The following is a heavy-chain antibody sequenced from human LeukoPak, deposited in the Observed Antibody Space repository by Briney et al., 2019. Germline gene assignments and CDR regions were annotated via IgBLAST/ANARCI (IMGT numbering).Heavy chain of an antibody. Sequence: TGGSLRLSCAASGFTFSRYGMHWVRQAPGKGLEWVSSISSSSSYIYYADSVKGRFTISRDNSKNTLYLQMNSLRAEDTAVYYCARPTTVTTLFDYWGQGTLVTVSS. CDR1: GFTFSRYG. J-gene: IGHJ4*02. D-gene: IGHD4-17*01. CDR3: ARPTTVTTLFDY. V-gene: IGHV3-21*01. CDR2: ISSSSSYI.